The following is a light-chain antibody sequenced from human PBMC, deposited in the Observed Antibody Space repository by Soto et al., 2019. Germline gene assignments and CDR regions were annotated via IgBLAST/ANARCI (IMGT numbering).Light chain of an antibody. V-gene: IGKV3-20*01. CDR3: QQYTGPPTT. CDR1: QTVSSNY. J-gene: IGKJ5*01. Sequence: EMIFTQSPQNLSLSPGERATLSCRASQTVSSNYLAWCQQRPGQAPRLLIYGASTRAAGIPDRFSGSGSGTDFTLTITRLEPEDSAVYFCQQYTGPPTTFGQGTRLEIK. CDR2: GAS.